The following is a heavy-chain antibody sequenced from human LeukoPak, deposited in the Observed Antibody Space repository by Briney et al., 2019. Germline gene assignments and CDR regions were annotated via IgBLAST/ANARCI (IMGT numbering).Heavy chain of an antibody. Sequence: ASVKVSCKASGYNFAHYHTHWVRQAPGQGLEWMGSLNPNTGDTLLAQKFQGRVTMTRDTSITVGYMELSSLTFDDTGVYYCARDHDSGPDLWGQGTLVTVAS. V-gene: IGHV1-2*02. CDR1: GYNFAHYH. CDR2: LNPNTGDT. J-gene: IGHJ5*02. D-gene: IGHD1-1*01. CDR3: ARDHDSGPDL.